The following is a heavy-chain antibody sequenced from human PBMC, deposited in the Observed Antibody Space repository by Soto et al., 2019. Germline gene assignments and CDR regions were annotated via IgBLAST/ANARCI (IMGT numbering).Heavy chain of an antibody. J-gene: IGHJ6*02. CDR3: AREISAAKPPTNYSMVL. D-gene: IGHD6-13*01. Sequence: ASVKVSCKASGYPFTSYYIKWVRHAPGQGLERMGIINPSGGSTSYAQKFQGRVTMTRDTSTSTDNMELSSLRSEDTAVYYCAREISAAKPPTNYSMVLWRQGITVTGSS. V-gene: IGHV1-46*01. CDR1: GYPFTSYY. CDR2: INPSGGST.